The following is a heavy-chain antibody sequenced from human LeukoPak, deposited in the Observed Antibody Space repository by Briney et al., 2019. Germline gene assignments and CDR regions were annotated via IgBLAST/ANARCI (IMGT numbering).Heavy chain of an antibody. D-gene: IGHD1-14*01. V-gene: IGHV6-1*01. J-gene: IGHJ6*02. Sequence: SQTLSLTRAISGDSVSSNSAAWNWIGQSPSRGLEWLGRTYYRSKWYNDYAVSVKSRITINPDTSKNQFSLQLNSVTPEDTAVYYCAGETGTTWYYDYGMDVWGQGTTVTVSS. CDR3: AGETGTTWYYDYGMDV. CDR2: TYYRSKWYN. CDR1: GDSVSSNSAA.